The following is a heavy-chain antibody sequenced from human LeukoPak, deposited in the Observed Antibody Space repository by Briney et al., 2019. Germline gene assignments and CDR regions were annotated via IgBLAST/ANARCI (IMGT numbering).Heavy chain of an antibody. CDR3: ARLHALGAEEFDP. J-gene: IGHJ5*02. V-gene: IGHV4-59*11. D-gene: IGHD3-16*01. Sequence: SETLSLTCTVSGGSITGHYWSWILQPPGKGLQWIGYIHYTGSTNYNPSLNIRITMSVDTPNNQFSLSLTSVTATDTAVYYCARLHALGAEEFDPWGQGALVTVSS. CDR1: GGSITGHY. CDR2: IHYTGST.